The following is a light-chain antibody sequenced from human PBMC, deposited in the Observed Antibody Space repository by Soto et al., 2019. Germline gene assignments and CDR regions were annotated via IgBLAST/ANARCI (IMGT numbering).Light chain of an antibody. Sequence: DIQMTQSPSTLSASVGDRVTITCRASQSISSWLAWYQQKPGKAPKLLIYKASSLESGVPSRFSGSGSGTEFTLTTISLQPDAFATDYCQQYNSYSRTFGQGTKVEIK. CDR3: QQYNSYSRT. CDR1: QSISSW. CDR2: KAS. V-gene: IGKV1-5*03. J-gene: IGKJ1*01.